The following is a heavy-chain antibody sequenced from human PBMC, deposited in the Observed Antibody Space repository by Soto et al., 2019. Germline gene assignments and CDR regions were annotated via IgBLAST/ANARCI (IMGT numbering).Heavy chain of an antibody. CDR3: ARLVGSGSGSYMENWFDP. CDR2: IYYSGST. D-gene: IGHD3-10*01. V-gene: IGHV4-59*08. CDR1: GGSISSYY. Sequence: QVQLQESGPGLVKPSETLSLTCTVSGGSISSYYWSWIRQPPGKGLEWIGYIYYSGSTNYNPSLKSRVTISVATSKNQFSLKLSAVTAADTAVYYCARLVGSGSGSYMENWFDPWGQGILVTVSS. J-gene: IGHJ5*02.